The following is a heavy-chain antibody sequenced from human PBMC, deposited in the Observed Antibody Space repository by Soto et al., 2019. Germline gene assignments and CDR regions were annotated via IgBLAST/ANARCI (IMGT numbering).Heavy chain of an antibody. Sequence: QVQLQGSGPGLVKPSGTLSLTCAVSGDSMTNTNWWSWVCQPPGKGLEWIGEIYHSGSTNYNPSLRSRVTMSVDKSKNQFSLNLTSVTAADTAVYYCAKRSLRRLRFVETHWGQGTLVTVSS. CDR3: AKRSLRRLRFVETH. V-gene: IGHV4-4*02. J-gene: IGHJ4*02. CDR1: GDSMTNTNW. D-gene: IGHD3-3*01. CDR2: IYHSGST.